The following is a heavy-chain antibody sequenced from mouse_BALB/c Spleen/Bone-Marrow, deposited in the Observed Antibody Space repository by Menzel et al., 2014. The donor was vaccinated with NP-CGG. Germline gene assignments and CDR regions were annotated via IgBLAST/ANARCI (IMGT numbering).Heavy chain of an antibody. CDR3: VREGWLLRFDY. CDR2: INPYNDVT. Sequence: EVQLQVSGPELVKPGTSVKMSCKASGYIFTSYVMDWVKQKPGQGLEWIGYINPYNDVTNYNEKFKGKATLTSDKSSSTAYMEVSSLTSEDSAVYYCVREGWLLRFDYWGQGTTLTVSS. D-gene: IGHD2-3*01. J-gene: IGHJ2*01. CDR1: GYIFTSYV. V-gene: IGHV1-14*01.